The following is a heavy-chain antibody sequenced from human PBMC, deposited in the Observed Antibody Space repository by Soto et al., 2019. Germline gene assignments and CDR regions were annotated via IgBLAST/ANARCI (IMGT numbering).Heavy chain of an antibody. CDR2: IYHSGST. CDR1: GGSISSGGYS. CDR3: ARGKAAAGIGY. V-gene: IGHV4-30-2*01. J-gene: IGHJ4*02. Sequence: LSLTCAVSGGSISSGGYSWSWIRQPPGKGLEWIGYIYHSGSTYYNPSLKSRVTISVDRSKNQFSLKLSSVTAADTAVYYCARGKAAAGIGYWGQGTLVTVSS. D-gene: IGHD6-13*01.